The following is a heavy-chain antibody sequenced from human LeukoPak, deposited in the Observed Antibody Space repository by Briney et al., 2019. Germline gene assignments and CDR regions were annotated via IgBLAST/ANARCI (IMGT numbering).Heavy chain of an antibody. D-gene: IGHD3-22*01. CDR2: ISSSGSNI. V-gene: IGHV3-48*03. Sequence: GGSLRLSCAASGFTFSGYEMNWIRQAPGKGLEWVSYISSSGSNIHYADSVKGRFTVSRDNAKKSVYLQMDSLRAEDTAVYYCARVKWLDDHWGQGTLVTVSS. J-gene: IGHJ4*02. CDR3: ARVKWLDDH. CDR1: GFTFSGYE.